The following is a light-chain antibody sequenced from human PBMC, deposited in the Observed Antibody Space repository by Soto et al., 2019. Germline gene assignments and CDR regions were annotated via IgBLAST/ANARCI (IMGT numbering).Light chain of an antibody. V-gene: IGLV2-14*01. CDR2: EVS. Sequence: QSALTQPASVSGSPGQSITISCTGTSRDVGGYNYVSWHQQHPGKAPKVIITEVSNRPSGVSNRFSGSKSGNTASLTISGLQAEDEADYYCSSYVSYSTIVVFDGGTQLTVL. CDR3: SSYVSYSTIVV. CDR1: SRDVGGYNY. J-gene: IGLJ2*01.